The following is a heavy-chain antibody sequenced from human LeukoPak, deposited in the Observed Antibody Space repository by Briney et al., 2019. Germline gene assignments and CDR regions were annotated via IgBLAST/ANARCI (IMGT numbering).Heavy chain of an antibody. V-gene: IGHV4-30-4*02. J-gene: IGHJ6*03. CDR3: ARGEDIGVNMDV. Sequence: PSETLSLTCTVSGGSISSGDYYWSWIRQPPGKGLEWIGYIYYSGSTYYNPSLKSRVTISVDTSKNQFSLKLSSVTAADTAVYYCARGEDIGVNMDVWGKGTTVTVSS. CDR1: GGSISSGDYY. CDR2: IYYSGST.